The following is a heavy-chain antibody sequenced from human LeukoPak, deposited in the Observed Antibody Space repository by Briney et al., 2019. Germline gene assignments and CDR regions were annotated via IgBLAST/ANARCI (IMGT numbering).Heavy chain of an antibody. V-gene: IGHV3-30*18. Sequence: GGSPRLSCAASGFTFSSYGMHWVRQAPCKGLEWVAVISYDGSNKYYADSVKGRFTISRDNSKNTLYLQMNSLRAEDTAVYYCAKDTRELLGGLDYWGQGTLVTVSS. CDR2: ISYDGSNK. CDR1: GFTFSSYG. CDR3: AKDTRELLGGLDY. J-gene: IGHJ4*02. D-gene: IGHD1-26*01.